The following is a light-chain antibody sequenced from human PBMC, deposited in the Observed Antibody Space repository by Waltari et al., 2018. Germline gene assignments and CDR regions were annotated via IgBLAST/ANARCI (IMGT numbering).Light chain of an antibody. J-gene: IGLJ2*01. V-gene: IGLV2-11*01. Sequence: QSALTQPRSVSGSPGQSVTIPCTGTSSDIGAFDFVSWYQQYPGQAPKRRFYDVNKRPPGVPDRFSASKSGNTASLTISGLLNEDDADYYCCSYAGADTSVLFGGGTTVTVL. CDR2: DVN. CDR1: SSDIGAFDF. CDR3: CSYAGADTSVL.